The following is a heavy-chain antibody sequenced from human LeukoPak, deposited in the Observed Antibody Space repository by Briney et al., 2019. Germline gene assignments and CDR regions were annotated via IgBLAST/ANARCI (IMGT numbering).Heavy chain of an antibody. CDR2: INSDGSST. CDR3: AAQYCSGGSCYPRY. D-gene: IGHD2-15*01. CDR1: GFTFSSYW. Sequence: GSLRLSCAASGFTFSSYWMHWVRQAPGKGLVWVSRINSDGSSTSYADSVKGRFTISRDNAKNTLYLQMNSLRAEDTAVYYCAAQYCSGGSCYPRYWGQGTLVTVSS. V-gene: IGHV3-74*01. J-gene: IGHJ4*02.